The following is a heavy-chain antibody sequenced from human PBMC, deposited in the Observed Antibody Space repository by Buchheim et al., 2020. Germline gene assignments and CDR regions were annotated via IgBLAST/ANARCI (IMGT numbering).Heavy chain of an antibody. V-gene: IGHV3-30*03. CDR1: GFSFSSYD. CDR3: ATEGGYSYGDDAFDI. D-gene: IGHD5-18*01. J-gene: IGHJ3*02. Sequence: QVQLVESGGGVVQPGRSLRLSCAASGFSFSSYDMHWVRQAPGKGLEWVAVISFDGTKKYYGDSVKGRVTISRDNSKNTLYLQMNSLGVEDTALYYCATEGGYSYGDDAFDIWGQGT. CDR2: ISFDGTKK.